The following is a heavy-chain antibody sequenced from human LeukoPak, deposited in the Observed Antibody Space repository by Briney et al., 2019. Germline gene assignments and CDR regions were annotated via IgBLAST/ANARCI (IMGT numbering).Heavy chain of an antibody. Sequence: PVGSLRLSCAASGFTFSSYAMSWVRQAPGKGLEWVSTISGSGGTTYYADAVKGRFTISRDNAKNSLYLQMNSLRAEDTAVYFCARGPTNSGFDPWGQGTLVTVSS. D-gene: IGHD1-1*01. CDR3: ARGPTNSGFDP. V-gene: IGHV3-23*01. J-gene: IGHJ5*02. CDR2: ISGSGGTT. CDR1: GFTFSSYA.